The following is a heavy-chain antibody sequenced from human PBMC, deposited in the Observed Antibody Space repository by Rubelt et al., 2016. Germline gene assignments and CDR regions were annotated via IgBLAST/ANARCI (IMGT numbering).Heavy chain of an antibody. J-gene: IGHJ6*02. V-gene: IGHV1-3*01. CDR1: GYTFTSYA. CDR3: ARKGYGYGMDV. D-gene: IGHD3-16*01. CDR2: INAGNGNT. Sequence: QVQLVQSGAEVKKPGASVKVSCKASGYTFTSYAMHWVRQAPGQRLEWMGWINAGNGNTKYSQKFQGRVTITRDTSASTAYRGLSSPRSEDTAVYYCARKGYGYGMDVWGQGTTVTVSS.